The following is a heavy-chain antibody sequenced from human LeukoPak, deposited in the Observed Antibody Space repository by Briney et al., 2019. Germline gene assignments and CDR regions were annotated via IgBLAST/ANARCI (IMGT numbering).Heavy chain of an antibody. V-gene: IGHV3-30*03. J-gene: IGHJ5*02. CDR1: GFTFSSYG. Sequence: PGGSLRLSCAASGFTFSSYGMHWVRQAPGKGLEWVAVISYDGSNKYYADSVKGRFTISRDNSKNTLYLQMNSLRAEDTAVYYCARDAVPRYDYVWGSYRPNNWFDPWGQGTLVTVSS. CDR3: ARDAVPRYDYVWGSYRPNNWFDP. D-gene: IGHD3-16*02. CDR2: ISYDGSNK.